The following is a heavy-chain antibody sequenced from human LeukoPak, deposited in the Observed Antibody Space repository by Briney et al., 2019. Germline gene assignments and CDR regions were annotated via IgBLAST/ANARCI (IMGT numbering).Heavy chain of an antibody. CDR2: INHGGST. CDR3: ARDDPYYFDY. D-gene: IGHD1-1*01. Sequence: SETLSLTCAVYGGSFSGYYWSWIRQPPGKGLEWIGEINHGGSTNYNPSLKSRVTISVDTSKNQFSLTLSSATAADTAVYYCARDDPYYFDYWGQGTLATVSS. J-gene: IGHJ4*02. CDR1: GGSFSGYY. V-gene: IGHV4-34*01.